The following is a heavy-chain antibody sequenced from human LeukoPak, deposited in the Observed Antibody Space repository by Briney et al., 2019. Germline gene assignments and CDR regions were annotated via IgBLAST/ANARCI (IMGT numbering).Heavy chain of an antibody. CDR1: GGSINNNGYF. V-gene: IGHV4-39*01. CDR2: IFYSGTT. J-gene: IGHJ5*02. CDR3: APYYGSGNYRPNNWFDP. D-gene: IGHD3-10*01. Sequence: SETLSLTCTVPGGSINNNGYFWGWIRQPPGKGLDWIGSIFYSGTTYYNPSLKSRVTISVDTSKNQFSLELRSVTAADTAVYYCAPYYGSGNYRPNNWFDPWGQGILVTVSS.